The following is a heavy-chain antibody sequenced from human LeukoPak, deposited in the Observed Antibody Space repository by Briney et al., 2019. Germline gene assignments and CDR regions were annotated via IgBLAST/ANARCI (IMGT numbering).Heavy chain of an antibody. CDR3: ASAPLGYCSGGSCYDDAFDI. D-gene: IGHD2-15*01. J-gene: IGHJ3*02. Sequence: SETLSLTCTVSGGSISSYYWSWIRQPPGKGLEWIGYIYYSGSTNYNPSLKSRVTISVDTSKNQFSLKLSSVTAADTAVYYCASAPLGYCSGGSCYDDAFDIWGQGTMVTVSS. V-gene: IGHV4-59*01. CDR2: IYYSGST. CDR1: GGSISSYY.